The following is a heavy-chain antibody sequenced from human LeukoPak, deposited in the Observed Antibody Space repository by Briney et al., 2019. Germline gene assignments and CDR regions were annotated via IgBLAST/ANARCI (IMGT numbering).Heavy chain of an antibody. CDR1: GFTFSSYA. Sequence: GGSLRLSCAASGFTFSSYAMDWVRQTPGKGLEWISSITTSSTYTFYADSVKGRFTISRDNARNTLYLQMNSLTAEDTAVYYCARDPYSGAYGNTYYYYMDVWGKGTTVTISS. CDR3: ARDPYSGAYGNTYYYYMDV. CDR2: ITTSSTYT. J-gene: IGHJ6*03. V-gene: IGHV3-21*01. D-gene: IGHD1-26*01.